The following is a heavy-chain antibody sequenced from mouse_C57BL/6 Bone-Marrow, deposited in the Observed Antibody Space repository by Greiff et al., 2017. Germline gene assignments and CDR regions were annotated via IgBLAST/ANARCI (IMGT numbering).Heavy chain of an antibody. CDR2: IDPANGDT. CDR3: ACYGRGAY. CDR1: GFNINDDY. J-gene: IGHJ3*01. D-gene: IGHD1-1*01. Sequence: VQLQQPGAELVRPGSSVKLSCTASGFNINDDYMHWVKQRPEQGLEWIGWIDPANGDTEYAPKFQGKATITADTSSNTAYRQLSSLPSEDTAVYYCACYGRGAYWGQGTLVTVSA. V-gene: IGHV14-4*01.